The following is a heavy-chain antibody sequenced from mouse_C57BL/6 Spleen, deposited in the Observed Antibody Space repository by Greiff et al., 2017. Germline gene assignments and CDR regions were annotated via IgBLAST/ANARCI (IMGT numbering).Heavy chain of an antibody. CDR3: ASSGRPPSYDMDY. CDR1: YFAFMASA. V-gene: IGHV1-49*01. J-gene: IGHJ4*01. Sequence: LQQSGAELVRPGSSVKLSCKDSYFAFMASAMHWVKQRPGHGLEWIGSFTLYSDATEYSENFTGKATLTAYTSSSTAYMALSSLTSEDSAVYYCASSGRPPSYDMDYWGQGTSVTVSS. CDR2: FTLYSDAT. D-gene: IGHD4-1*01.